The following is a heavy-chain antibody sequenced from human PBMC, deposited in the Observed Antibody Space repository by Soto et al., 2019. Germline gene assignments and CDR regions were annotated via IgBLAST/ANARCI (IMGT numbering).Heavy chain of an antibody. CDR2: IGGAGDT. CDR3: ARGGDILTGYPYFLDH. V-gene: IGHV3-13*04. D-gene: IGHD3-9*01. J-gene: IGHJ4*02. Sequence: EVQLVESGGGLLQPGGSLRLSCAASGFTFSRHDMHWVRQGIGEGLEWVAAIGGAGDTYYAGSVKGRFTISRDNAKNSWYLEITSLRSGDTAMYYCARGGDILTGYPYFLDHWGQGTLVTVSS. CDR1: GFTFSRHD.